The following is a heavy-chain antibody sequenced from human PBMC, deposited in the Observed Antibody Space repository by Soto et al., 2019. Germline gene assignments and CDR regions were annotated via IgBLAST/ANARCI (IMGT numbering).Heavy chain of an antibody. CDR3: AAERSAQSFDY. V-gene: IGHV1-69*06. CDR1: GGSFSSHG. J-gene: IGHJ4*02. CDR2: IMPTFGSA. D-gene: IGHD1-1*01. Sequence: GASVKVSCKASGGSFSSHGIAWVRQVPGQGLERVGGIMPTFGSATYAPKFQGRVTITADKSTSTAYMELRSLRSEDTAVYYCAAERSAQSFDYWVQGTLVTVSS.